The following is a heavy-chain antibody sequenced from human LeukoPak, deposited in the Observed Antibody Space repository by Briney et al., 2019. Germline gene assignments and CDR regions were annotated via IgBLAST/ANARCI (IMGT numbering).Heavy chain of an antibody. CDR1: GGSFSGYY. Sequence: PSETLSLTCAVYGGSFSGYYWSWLRQPPGKGLEWIGEINHSGSTNHNPSLKSRVTISVDTSKNQFSLKLSSVTAADTAVYYCARLARKRGTLDYWGQGTLVTVSS. J-gene: IGHJ4*02. D-gene: IGHD1-1*01. CDR2: INHSGST. CDR3: ARLARKRGTLDY. V-gene: IGHV4-34*01.